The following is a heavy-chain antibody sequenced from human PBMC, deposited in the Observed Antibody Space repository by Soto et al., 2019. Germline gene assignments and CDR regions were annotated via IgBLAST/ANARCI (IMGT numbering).Heavy chain of an antibody. V-gene: IGHV3-30*18. CDR1: GFTFSSYG. CDR2: ISYDGNVA. Sequence: QVQLVESGGGVVQPGRSLRLSCAASGFTFSSYGMHWVRQAPGKGLEWVTVISYDGNVAYYADSVKGRFTISRDNSKNTLYLQMNSLRTEDTAMYYCAKEGPISKWYFDYWGQGTLVTVSS. D-gene: IGHD2-8*01. J-gene: IGHJ4*02. CDR3: AKEGPISKWYFDY.